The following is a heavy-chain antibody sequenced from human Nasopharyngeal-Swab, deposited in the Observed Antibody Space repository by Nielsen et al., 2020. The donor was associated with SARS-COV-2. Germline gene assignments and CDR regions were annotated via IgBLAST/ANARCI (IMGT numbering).Heavy chain of an antibody. CDR1: GYTFTSYY. D-gene: IGHD1-14*01. CDR3: ARDRNNPYYYYYMDV. Sequence: ASVKVSCKASGYTFTSYYMHWVRQAPGQGLEWMGIINPSGGSTSYAQKFQGRVTMTRDTSTNTVYMELSSLRSEDTAVYYCARDRNNPYYYYYMDVWGKGTTVTVSS. V-gene: IGHV1-46*01. J-gene: IGHJ6*03. CDR2: INPSGGST.